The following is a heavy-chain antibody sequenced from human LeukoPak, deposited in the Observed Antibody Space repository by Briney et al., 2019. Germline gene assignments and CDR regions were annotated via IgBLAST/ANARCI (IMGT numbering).Heavy chain of an antibody. V-gene: IGHV1-3*01. CDR3: ARDLGGIAAAGQFDY. CDR2: INAGNGNT. CDR1: GYTFTGYY. D-gene: IGHD6-13*01. Sequence: ASVKVSCKASGYTFTGYYMHWVRQAPGQRLEWMGWINAGNGNTKYSQKFQARVTITRDTSASTAYMELSSLRSEDTAVYYCARDLGGIAAAGQFDYWGQGTLVTVSS. J-gene: IGHJ4*02.